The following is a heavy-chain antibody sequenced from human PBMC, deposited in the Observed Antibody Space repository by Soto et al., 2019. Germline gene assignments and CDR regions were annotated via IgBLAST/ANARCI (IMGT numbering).Heavy chain of an antibody. Sequence: GGSLRLSCAASGFTFRNYRLHWVRQAPGKGLEWVAVISYDGSNKYYAASVKGRFTISRDNSKNTLYLEINSLRLEDTAVYYCTRDRIGITIFGEFGSWGQGPMVTL. CDR2: ISYDGSNK. CDR3: TRDRIGITIFGEFGS. CDR1: GFTFRNYR. D-gene: IGHD3-3*01. V-gene: IGHV3-30-3*01. J-gene: IGHJ5*01.